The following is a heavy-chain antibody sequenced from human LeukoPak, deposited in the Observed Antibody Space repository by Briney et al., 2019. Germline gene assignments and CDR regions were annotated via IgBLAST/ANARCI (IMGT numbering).Heavy chain of an antibody. CDR1: GGSFSGYY. Sequence: PSETLSLTCAVYGGSFSGYYWSWIRQPPGKGLEWIGEINHSGSTNYNPSLKSRVTISVDTSKNQFSLKLSSVTAADTAVYYCARGTTLLRFLERLPHPSYYGMDVWGQGTTVTVSS. D-gene: IGHD3-3*01. J-gene: IGHJ6*02. CDR2: INHSGST. V-gene: IGHV4-34*01. CDR3: ARGTTLLRFLERLPHPSYYGMDV.